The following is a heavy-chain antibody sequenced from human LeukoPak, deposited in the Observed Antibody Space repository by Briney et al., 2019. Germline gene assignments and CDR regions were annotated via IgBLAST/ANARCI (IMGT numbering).Heavy chain of an antibody. D-gene: IGHD6-19*01. Sequence: SETLSLTCAVYGGSFSGYYWSWIRQPPGKGLEWIGEINHSGSTNYNPSLKSRVTISVDTSKNQFSLKLSFVTAADTAVYYCASGPPPGGLVLGNNWFDPWGQGTLVTVSS. CDR2: INHSGST. V-gene: IGHV4-34*01. CDR3: ASGPPPGGLVLGNNWFDP. J-gene: IGHJ5*02. CDR1: GGSFSGYY.